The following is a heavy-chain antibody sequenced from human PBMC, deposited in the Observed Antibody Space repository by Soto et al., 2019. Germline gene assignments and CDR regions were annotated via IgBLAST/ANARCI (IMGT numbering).Heavy chain of an antibody. Sequence: PGGSLRLSCAASGFTFSSYGMHWVRQAPGKGLEWVAVIWYDGSNEYYADSVKGRFTISRDNSKNTLYLQMNSLRAEDTAVYYCARNPTLRYFDWFSMDVWGKGTTVTVSS. CDR2: IWYDGSNE. CDR3: ARNPTLRYFDWFSMDV. V-gene: IGHV3-33*01. CDR1: GFTFSSYG. J-gene: IGHJ6*03. D-gene: IGHD3-9*01.